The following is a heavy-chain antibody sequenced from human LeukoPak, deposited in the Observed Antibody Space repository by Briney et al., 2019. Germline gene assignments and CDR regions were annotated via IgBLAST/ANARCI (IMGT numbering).Heavy chain of an antibody. CDR2: ISWNSGSI. D-gene: IGHD5-18*01. J-gene: IGHJ6*02. CDR3: AKATAMVGYYGMDV. CDR1: GFTFDDYA. Sequence: PGGSPRLSCAASGFTFDDYAMHWVRQAPGKGLEWVSGISWNSGSIGYADSVKGRFTISRDDAKNSLYLQMNSLGAEDTALYYCAKATAMVGYYGMDVWGQGTTVTVSS. V-gene: IGHV3-9*01.